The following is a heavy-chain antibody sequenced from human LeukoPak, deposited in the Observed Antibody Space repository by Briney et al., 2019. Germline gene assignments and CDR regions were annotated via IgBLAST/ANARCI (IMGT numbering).Heavy chain of an antibody. D-gene: IGHD4-17*01. V-gene: IGHV4-39*07. Sequence: SETLSLTCTVSGGSISSSSYYWGWIRQPPGKGLEWIGSIYYSGSTYYNPSLKSRVTISVDTSKNQFSLKLSSVTAADTAVYYCAKEILPNDYGDYGIGDWGQGTLVTVSS. CDR1: GGSISSSSYY. J-gene: IGHJ4*02. CDR2: IYYSGST. CDR3: AKEILPNDYGDYGIGD.